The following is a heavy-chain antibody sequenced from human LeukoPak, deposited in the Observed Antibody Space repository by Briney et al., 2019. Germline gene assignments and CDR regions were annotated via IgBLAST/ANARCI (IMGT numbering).Heavy chain of an antibody. CDR2: IIPIFGTA. D-gene: IGHD6-13*01. CDR1: GGTFSSYA. CDR3: ARVIRASSSWYLAFDI. Sequence: SVKVSCKASGGTFSSYAISWVRQAPGQGLEWMGGIIPIFGTANYAQKFQGRVTITADKSTSTAYMELSSLRSEDTAVYYCARVIRASSSWYLAFDIWGQGTMVTVSS. J-gene: IGHJ3*02. V-gene: IGHV1-69*06.